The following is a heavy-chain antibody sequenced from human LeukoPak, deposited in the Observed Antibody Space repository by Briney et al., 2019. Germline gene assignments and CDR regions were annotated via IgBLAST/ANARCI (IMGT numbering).Heavy chain of an antibody. CDR2: IKHDGSEK. CDR3: ATDRGWRTSGYYLYYFEY. Sequence: EGSLRLSCAASGFIFTNYFMSWVRQAPGKGLEWVASIKHDGSEKYYVDSVRGRFTISRDNTMNSLYLQMSSLRAEDTAVYYCATDRGWRTSGYYLYYFEYWGQGTLATYSS. CDR1: GFIFTNYF. V-gene: IGHV3-7*01. D-gene: IGHD3-3*01. J-gene: IGHJ4*02.